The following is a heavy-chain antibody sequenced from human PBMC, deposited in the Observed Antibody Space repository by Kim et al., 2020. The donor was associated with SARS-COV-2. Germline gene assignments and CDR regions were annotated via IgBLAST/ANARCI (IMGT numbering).Heavy chain of an antibody. V-gene: IGHV3-23*01. CDR2: ISGSGGST. CDR1: GFTFSSYA. CDR3: AKAVGAHPSIYYYYGMDV. J-gene: IGHJ6*02. Sequence: GGSLRLSCAASGFTFSSYAMSWVRQAPGKGLEWVSAISGSGGSTYYADSVKGRFTISRDNSKNTLYLQMNSLRAEDTAVYYCAKAVGAHPSIYYYYGMDVWGQGTTVTVSS. D-gene: IGHD1-26*01.